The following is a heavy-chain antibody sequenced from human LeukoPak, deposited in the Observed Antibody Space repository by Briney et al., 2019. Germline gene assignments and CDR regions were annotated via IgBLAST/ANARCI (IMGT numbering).Heavy chain of an antibody. CDR1: GFTFSSYS. D-gene: IGHD2-2*01. CDR2: ISSSSSTI. CDR3: ARLHYCSSTSCSPTRFDY. J-gene: IGHJ4*02. Sequence: PGGSLRLSCAASGFTFSSYSINWVRQAPGKGLEWVSYISSSSSTIYYADSVKGRFTISRDNAKNSLYLQMNSLRAEDTAVYYCARLHYCSSTSCSPTRFDYWGQGTMVTVSS. V-gene: IGHV3-48*01.